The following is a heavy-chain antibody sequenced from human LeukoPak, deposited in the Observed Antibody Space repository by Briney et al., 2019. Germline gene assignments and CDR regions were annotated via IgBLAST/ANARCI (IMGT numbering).Heavy chain of an antibody. J-gene: IGHJ4*02. CDR3: ARGLAAAPYYFDY. Sequence: SETLSLTCAVYGGSFSGYYWSWIRQPPGKGLEWIGEINHSGSTNYNPSLKSRVTISVDTSKNQFSLKLSSVTAADTAVYYCARGLAAAPYYFDYWGQGTLVTVSS. CDR2: INHSGST. CDR1: GGSFSGYY. D-gene: IGHD6-13*01. V-gene: IGHV4-34*01.